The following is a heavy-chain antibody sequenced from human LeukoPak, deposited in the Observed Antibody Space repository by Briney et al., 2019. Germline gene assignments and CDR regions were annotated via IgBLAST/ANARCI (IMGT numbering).Heavy chain of an antibody. CDR1: GGSISSYY. Sequence: SETLSLTCIVSGGSISSYYWSWIRQPPGKGLEWIGYIDYSGSTKYNPSLKSRVSISVDTSKNQFSLKMSSVAAADTALYYCVREGSSSRFVDYWGQGTLVTVSS. D-gene: IGHD3-10*01. CDR3: VREGSSSRFVDY. CDR2: IDYSGST. V-gene: IGHV4-59*01. J-gene: IGHJ4*02.